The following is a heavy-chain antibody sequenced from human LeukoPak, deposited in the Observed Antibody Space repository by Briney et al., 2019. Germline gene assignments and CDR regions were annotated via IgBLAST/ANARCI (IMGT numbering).Heavy chain of an antibody. V-gene: IGHV3-7*01. CDR2: IKEDGSEK. J-gene: IGHJ4*02. CDR3: LSGPGH. Sequence: GGSLRLSCAASGFTFSTFWMSWVRQAPGKGLEWVANIKEDGSEKYYVDSMKGRFTVSRDNAKNSLYLQMNILRAEDTAVFYCLSGPGHCGQGTLVTVSS. CDR1: GFTFSTFW.